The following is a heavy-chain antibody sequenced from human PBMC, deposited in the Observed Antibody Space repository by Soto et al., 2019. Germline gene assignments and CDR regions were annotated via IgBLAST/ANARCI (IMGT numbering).Heavy chain of an antibody. J-gene: IGHJ2*01. CDR2: IFPSGST. V-gene: IGHV4-30-2*01. CDR3: AREGGSGSPDGYFDL. D-gene: IGHD1-26*01. CDR1: GGSISSGGYS. Sequence: QLQLQESGSGLVKPSQTLSLTCAVSGGSISSGGYSWSWIRQPPGKGLDWIGYIFPSGSTYYNPSLKSRVTISIDNSKNQFSLRLTSVTAADTAVYYCAREGGSGSPDGYFDLWGRGTLVTFSS.